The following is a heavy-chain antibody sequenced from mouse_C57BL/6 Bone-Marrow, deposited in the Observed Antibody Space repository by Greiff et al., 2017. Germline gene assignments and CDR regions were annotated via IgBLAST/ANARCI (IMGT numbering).Heavy chain of an antibody. D-gene: IGHD1-1*01. CDR1: GYTFTDYY. CDR2: INPNNGGT. J-gene: IGHJ2*01. Sequence: EVQLQQSGPELVKPGASVKISCKASGYTFTDYYMNWVKQSHGKSLEWIGDINPNNGGTSYNQKFKGKATLTVDKSSSKAYMELRSLTSEDSAVYYCARRDYYGSSGGYFDYWGQGTTLTVSS. V-gene: IGHV1-26*01. CDR3: ARRDYYGSSGGYFDY.